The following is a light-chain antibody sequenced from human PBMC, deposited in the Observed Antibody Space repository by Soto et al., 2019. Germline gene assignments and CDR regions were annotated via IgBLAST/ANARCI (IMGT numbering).Light chain of an antibody. V-gene: IGLV2-14*01. CDR3: SSYKVSTMV. Sequence: QSVLTQPASVSGSPGQSITISCTGTSNDVGGYNYVSWYQQHPGIAPKLIIYDVSNRPSWVSIRFSGSKSGNTASLTISVLQVEDEDDHYCSSYKVSTMVFGGETKLTVL. CDR2: DVS. CDR1: SNDVGGYNY. J-gene: IGLJ3*02.